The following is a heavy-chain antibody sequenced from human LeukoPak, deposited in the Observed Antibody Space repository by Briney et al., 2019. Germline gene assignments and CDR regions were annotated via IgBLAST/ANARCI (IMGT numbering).Heavy chain of an antibody. CDR3: AREGGEGYSYGPDY. D-gene: IGHD5-18*01. V-gene: IGHV3-48*03. CDR1: GFRFSSYE. CDR2: MSSSGSPI. Sequence: GRSLRLSCAASGFRFSSYEMNWVRQPPGKGLEWLSYMSSSGSPIYYLDSVKGRFTISRDNAKNSLYLQMNRLRAEDTALYCCAREGGEGYSYGPDYWGQGTLVTVSS. J-gene: IGHJ4*02.